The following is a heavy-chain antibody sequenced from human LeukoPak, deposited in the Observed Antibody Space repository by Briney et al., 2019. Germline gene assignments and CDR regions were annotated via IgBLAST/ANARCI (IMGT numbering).Heavy chain of an antibody. V-gene: IGHV1-46*01. D-gene: IGHD2-15*01. J-gene: IGHJ4*02. CDR3: GRGREYGGYQEYYFDS. CDR1: GYTFSNYY. CDR2: VNPRDGST. Sequence: GASVKVSCKASGYTFSNYYLNWVRQAPGHGLEWMGIVNPRDGSTSYAQKFRGRVTMTRDTSTTTVYMELDSLRSEDTAVYFCGRGREYGGYQEYYFDSWGQGTVVCVSS.